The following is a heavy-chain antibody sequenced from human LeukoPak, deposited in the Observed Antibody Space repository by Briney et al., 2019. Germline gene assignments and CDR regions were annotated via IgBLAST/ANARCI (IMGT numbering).Heavy chain of an antibody. D-gene: IGHD2-2*01. Sequence: QPGGSLRLSCAASGSTFSSYEMNWVRQAPGKGLEWVSYISSSGSTIYYADSVKGRFTISRDNAKNSLYLQMNSLRAEDTAVYYCAREVVPAALYYYYYYGMDVWGKGTTVTVSS. CDR3: AREVVPAALYYYYYYGMDV. CDR1: GSTFSSYE. V-gene: IGHV3-48*03. CDR2: ISSSGSTI. J-gene: IGHJ6*04.